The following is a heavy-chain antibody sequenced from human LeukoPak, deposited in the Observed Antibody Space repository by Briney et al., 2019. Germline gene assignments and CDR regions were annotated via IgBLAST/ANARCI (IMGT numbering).Heavy chain of an antibody. CDR3: ARLDRHYYDSSASAPVDY. D-gene: IGHD3-22*01. CDR2: IYPGDSDT. Sequence: GESLKISCKGSGYSFTNYWIGWVRQMPGKGLEWMGIIYPGDSDTRYSPSFQGQVTISADKSISTAYLQWSSLKASDTAIYYCARLDRHYYDSSASAPVDYWGQGTLVTVSS. CDR1: GYSFTNYW. J-gene: IGHJ4*02. V-gene: IGHV5-51*01.